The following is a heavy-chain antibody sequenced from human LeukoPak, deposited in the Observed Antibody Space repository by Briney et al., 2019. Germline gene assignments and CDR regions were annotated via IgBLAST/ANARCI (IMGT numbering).Heavy chain of an antibody. CDR1: GFTFSSYW. CDR2: IKQDGSEK. D-gene: IGHD2-2*01. J-gene: IGHJ6*02. Sequence: GGSLRLSCAASGFTFSSYWMSWVRQAPGKGLEWVANIKQDGSEKYYVDSVKGRFTISRDNAKNSLYLQMNSLRAEDTAVYYCARHDWVVPAAPGPNYYYGMDVWGQGTTVTVSS. CDR3: ARHDWVVPAAPGPNYYYGMDV. V-gene: IGHV3-7*01.